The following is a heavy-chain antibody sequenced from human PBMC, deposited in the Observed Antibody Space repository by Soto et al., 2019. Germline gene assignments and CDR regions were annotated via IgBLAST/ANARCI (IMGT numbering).Heavy chain of an antibody. CDR1: GGIFNSYG. CDR3: AKIRGGVYTT. CDR2: INPLLGST. V-gene: IGHV1-69*11. J-gene: IGHJ5*02. Sequence: QVHLVQSGAEVKKPGSSVKVSCNPSGGIFNSYGISWVRQGSGQGLQWMGGINPLLGSTNYAEKFQGRLTITADDSRRTVYMELNNLRPEDTATYFCAKIRGGVYTTWGQGTLVTVSS. D-gene: IGHD3-10*01.